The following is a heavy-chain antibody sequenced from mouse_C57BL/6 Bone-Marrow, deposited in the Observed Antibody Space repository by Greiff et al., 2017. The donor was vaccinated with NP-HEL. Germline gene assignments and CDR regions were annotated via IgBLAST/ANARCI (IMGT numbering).Heavy chain of an antibody. V-gene: IGHV1-69*01. CDR1: GYTFTSYW. Sequence: QVQLQQPGAELVMPGASVKLSCKASGYTFTSYWMHWVKQRPGQGLEWIGEIDPSVSYTNYNQKFKGKSTLTVDKSSSTAYMQLSSLTSEDSAVYYCAKGGNLDYWGQGTTLTVSS. D-gene: IGHD2-1*01. CDR3: AKGGNLDY. J-gene: IGHJ2*01. CDR2: IDPSVSYT.